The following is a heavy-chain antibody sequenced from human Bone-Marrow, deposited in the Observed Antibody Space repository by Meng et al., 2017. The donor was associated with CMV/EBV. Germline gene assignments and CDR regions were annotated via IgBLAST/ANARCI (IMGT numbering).Heavy chain of an antibody. CDR3: ARTRYDSTAYDGYYYYAMDV. Sequence: SVKVSCKASGGTFGTYAVSWVRQAPGQGLEWMGGIIPIFRTANYAQKFQGRVTLTTDESTTTVYMELSSLRSDDTALYYCARTRYDSTAYDGYYYYAMDVWGQGTTVTVPS. J-gene: IGHJ6*02. D-gene: IGHD3-22*01. CDR1: GGTFGTYA. CDR2: IIPIFRTA. V-gene: IGHV1-69*05.